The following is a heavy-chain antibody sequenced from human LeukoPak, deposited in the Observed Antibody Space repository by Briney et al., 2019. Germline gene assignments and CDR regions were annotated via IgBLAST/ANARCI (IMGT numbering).Heavy chain of an antibody. CDR3: ARDRDVSDFWSGYAG. D-gene: IGHD3-3*01. J-gene: IGHJ4*02. Sequence: GGSLRLSCAASGFTFWNYWMSWVRQAPGKGLEWVANIKQDGSEKYYVDSVTGRFTISRDNAKNSLYLQMNSLRAEDTAIYYCARDRDVSDFWSGYAGWGQGTLVTVSS. CDR2: IKQDGSEK. CDR1: GFTFWNYW. V-gene: IGHV3-7*03.